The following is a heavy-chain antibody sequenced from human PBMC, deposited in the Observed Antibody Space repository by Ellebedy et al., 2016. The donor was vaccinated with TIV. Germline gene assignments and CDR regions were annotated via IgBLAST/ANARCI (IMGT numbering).Heavy chain of an antibody. J-gene: IGHJ6*02. V-gene: IGHV4-34*01. Sequence: SETLSLTCSVFGVSFSNSSLSWLCQPPGKGLEWIAEIYQHETTDYNPSLKGRVTISQDTSNNHFSLKLASVTAADTAVYYCAREDAANYFYGLDVWGQGTTVTVSS. CDR1: GVSFSNSS. D-gene: IGHD2-15*01. CDR3: AREDAANYFYGLDV. CDR2: IYQHETT.